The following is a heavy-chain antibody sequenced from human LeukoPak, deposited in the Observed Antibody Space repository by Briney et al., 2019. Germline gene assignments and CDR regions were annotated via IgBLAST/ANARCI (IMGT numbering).Heavy chain of an antibody. J-gene: IGHJ4*02. D-gene: IGHD3-16*02. V-gene: IGHV3-7*01. Sequence: GGSLRLSCAASGFPFTSYWMVWVRQAPGKGLEWVANINDDGSEKNYLESLKGRFTISRDNANNSVSLHLTALRAEDTAIYYCGRIFNIWGTFRNTWGQGTQVTVSS. CDR2: INDDGSEK. CDR1: GFPFTSYW. CDR3: GRIFNIWGTFRNT.